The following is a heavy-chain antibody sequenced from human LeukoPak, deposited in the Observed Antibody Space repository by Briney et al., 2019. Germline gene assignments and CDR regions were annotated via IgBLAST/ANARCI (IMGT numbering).Heavy chain of an antibody. CDR2: IIPIFGTA. V-gene: IGHV1-69*01. CDR1: GGTFSSYA. CDR3: AREGLPDAFDI. J-gene: IGHJ3*02. D-gene: IGHD2-21*02. Sequence: ASVKVSCKASGGTFSSYAISWVRQAPGQGLEWMGGIIPIFGTANYAQKLQGRVTITADESTSTAYMELSSLRSEDTAVYYCAREGLPDAFDIWGQGTMVTVSS.